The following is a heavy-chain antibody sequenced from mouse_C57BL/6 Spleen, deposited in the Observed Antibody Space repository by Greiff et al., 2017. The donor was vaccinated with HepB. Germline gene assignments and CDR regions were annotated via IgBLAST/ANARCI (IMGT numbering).Heavy chain of an antibody. CDR1: GYTFTSYW. J-gene: IGHJ2*01. D-gene: IGHD2-2*01. Sequence: QVQLKQPGAELVKPGASVKLSCKASGYTFTSYWMHWVKQRPGQGLEWIGMIHPNSGSTNYNEKFKSKATLTVDKSSSTAYMQLSSLTSEDSAVYYCASFRGYYFDYWGQGTTLTVSS. CDR3: ASFRGYYFDY. CDR2: IHPNSGST. V-gene: IGHV1-64*01.